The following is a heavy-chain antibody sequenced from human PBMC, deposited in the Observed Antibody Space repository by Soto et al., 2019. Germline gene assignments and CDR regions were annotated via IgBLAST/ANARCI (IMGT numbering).Heavy chain of an antibody. Sequence: EVQLVESGGGLVQPGGSLRLSCAASGFTFSSYWMSWVRQAPGKGLEWVANIKQDGSEQYYVDSVKGRFTISRDNAKNSLYLQMNRLRAEDTAVYYCARDVIWGYGDAGPDAFDIWGQGTMVTVSS. CDR3: ARDVIWGYGDAGPDAFDI. V-gene: IGHV3-7*01. D-gene: IGHD4-17*01. CDR1: GFTFSSYW. CDR2: IKQDGSEQ. J-gene: IGHJ3*02.